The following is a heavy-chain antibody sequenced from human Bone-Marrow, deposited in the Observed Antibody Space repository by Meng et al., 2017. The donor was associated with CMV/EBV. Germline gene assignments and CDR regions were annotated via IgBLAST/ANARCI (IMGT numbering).Heavy chain of an antibody. CDR3: ARTSYYYGMDV. CDR1: GFTFSSYW. CDR2: IKQDGSEK. V-gene: IGHV3-7*01. Sequence: GESLKISCAASGFTFSSYWMSWVRQAPGKGLEWVANIKQDGSEKYYVDSVEGRFTISRDNAKNSLYLQMNSLRAEDTAVYYCARTSYYYGMDVWGQGTTVTVSS. J-gene: IGHJ6*02.